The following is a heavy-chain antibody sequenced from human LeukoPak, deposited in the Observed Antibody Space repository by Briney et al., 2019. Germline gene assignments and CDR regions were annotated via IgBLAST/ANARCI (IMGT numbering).Heavy chain of an antibody. CDR1: GFTFSSYW. Sequence: GGPLRLSCAASGFTFSSYWMSWVRQAPGKGLEWVANIKQDGSEKYYVDSVKGRFTISRDNAKNSLYLQMNSLRAEDTAVYYCARDAPLRYFDWLYYYYYMDVWGKGTTVTVSS. D-gene: IGHD3-9*01. CDR2: IKQDGSEK. V-gene: IGHV3-7*01. J-gene: IGHJ6*03. CDR3: ARDAPLRYFDWLYYYYYMDV.